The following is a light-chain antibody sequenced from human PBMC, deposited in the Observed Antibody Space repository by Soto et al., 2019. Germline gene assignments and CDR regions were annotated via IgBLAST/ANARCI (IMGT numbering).Light chain of an antibody. J-gene: IGLJ2*01. Sequence: QSALTQPASVSGSPGQSITISCTGTSSDVGGYNYVSWYQQHPGKAPKLMIYDVSNRPSGVSNRFSGSKSGNTASPTISGLQAEDEADYYCSSYTTSDSLVSGGGTKLTVL. CDR3: SSYTTSDSLV. CDR1: SSDVGGYNY. V-gene: IGLV2-14*01. CDR2: DVS.